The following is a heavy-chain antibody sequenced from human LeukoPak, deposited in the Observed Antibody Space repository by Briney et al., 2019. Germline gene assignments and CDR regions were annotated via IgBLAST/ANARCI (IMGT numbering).Heavy chain of an antibody. CDR2: IKHDGSEK. D-gene: IGHD3-3*01. Sequence: GGSLRLSCAASGFTFSTSWMSWVRQAPGKGLERVANIKHDGSEKNFVDSVKGRFTISRDNANNSLFLQINNVRDEDTATYYCAREGQYDFWSGLKWFDPWGQGTLVIVSS. CDR1: GFTFSTSW. CDR3: AREGQYDFWSGLKWFDP. J-gene: IGHJ5*02. V-gene: IGHV3-7*01.